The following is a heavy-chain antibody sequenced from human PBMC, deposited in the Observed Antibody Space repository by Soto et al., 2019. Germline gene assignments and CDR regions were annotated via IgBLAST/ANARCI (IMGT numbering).Heavy chain of an antibody. CDR1: GVSVSSAFYY. Sequence: QVQLQESGPGLAKPSETLSHTCTVSGVSVSSAFYYWSWIRQAPGKELEWIGYIFYTGSANYNPSLKSRVTLSIDTSRNQFSLRLDSVTAADTAVYYCARDGEGAMAGAFNIWGQGTMVTVSS. J-gene: IGHJ3*02. V-gene: IGHV4-61*01. D-gene: IGHD6-19*01. CDR3: ARDGEGAMAGAFNI. CDR2: IFYTGSA.